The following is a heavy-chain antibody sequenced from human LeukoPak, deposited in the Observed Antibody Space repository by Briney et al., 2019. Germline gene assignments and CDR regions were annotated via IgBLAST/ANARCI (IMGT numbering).Heavy chain of an antibody. Sequence: GRSLRLSCAASGFTFDDYAMHWVRQAPGKGLEWVSGISWNSGSIGYADSVKGRFTISRDNAKNSLYLQMNSLRAEDTAVYYCAKDLVNGDYWGQGTLVTVSS. CDR2: ISWNSGSI. V-gene: IGHV3-9*01. CDR3: AKDLVNGDY. D-gene: IGHD3-16*02. CDR1: GFTFDDYA. J-gene: IGHJ4*02.